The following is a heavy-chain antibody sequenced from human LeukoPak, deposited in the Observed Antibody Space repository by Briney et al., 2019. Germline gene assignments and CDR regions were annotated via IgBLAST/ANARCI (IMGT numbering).Heavy chain of an antibody. Sequence: PGGSLRLSCAASGFTFSSFAMSWVRQAPGKGLEWVSTISDSGDSTYYADSVRGRFTISRDNSKATLYVQMNSLRAEDAAVYYCAKPHSVGRRGYFAYWAQGPLFTVSS. D-gene: IGHD2-15*01. V-gene: IGHV3-23*01. CDR2: ISDSGDST. J-gene: IGHJ4*02. CDR3: AKPHSVGRRGYFAY. CDR1: GFTFSSFA.